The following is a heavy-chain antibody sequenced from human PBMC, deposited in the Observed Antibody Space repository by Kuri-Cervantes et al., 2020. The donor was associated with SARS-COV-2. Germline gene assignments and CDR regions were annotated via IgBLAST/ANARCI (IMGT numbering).Heavy chain of an antibody. D-gene: IGHD5-24*01. Sequence: SETLSLTCAVYGWSFSGYYWSWIRQPPGKGLEWIGEINHSGSTNYNPSLKSRVTISVDTSKNQFYLKLSSVTAADTAVYYCARKVEMATISHWGQGTLVTVSS. CDR3: ARKVEMATISH. V-gene: IGHV4-34*01. CDR1: GWSFSGYY. CDR2: INHSGST. J-gene: IGHJ4*02.